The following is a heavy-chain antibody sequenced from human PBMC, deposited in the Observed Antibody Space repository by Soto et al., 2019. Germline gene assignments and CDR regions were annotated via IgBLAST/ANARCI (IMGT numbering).Heavy chain of an antibody. D-gene: IGHD2-15*01. J-gene: IGHJ3*02. CDR2: IIPIFGTA. Sequence: SVKVSCKASGGTFSSYAISWVRQAPGQGLEWMGGIIPIFGTANYAQKFQGRVTITADESTSTAYMELSSLRSEDTAVYYCARARYCSGGSCPYHDAFDIWGQGTMVTVSS. CDR1: GGTFSSYA. V-gene: IGHV1-69*13. CDR3: ARARYCSGGSCPYHDAFDI.